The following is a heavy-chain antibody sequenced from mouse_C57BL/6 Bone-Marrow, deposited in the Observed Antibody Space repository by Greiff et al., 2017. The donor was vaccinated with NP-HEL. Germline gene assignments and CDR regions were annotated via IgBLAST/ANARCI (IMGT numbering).Heavy chain of an antibody. V-gene: IGHV5-4*03. D-gene: IGHD1-1*01. Sequence: EVKVEESGGGLVKPGGSLKLSCAASGFTFSSYAMSWVRQTPEKRLEWVATISDGGSYTYYPDNVKGRFTISRDNAKNNLYLQMSHLKSEDTAMYYCARGLRWRGYAMDYWGQGTSVTVSS. CDR2: ISDGGSYT. CDR3: ARGLRWRGYAMDY. J-gene: IGHJ4*01. CDR1: GFTFSSYA.